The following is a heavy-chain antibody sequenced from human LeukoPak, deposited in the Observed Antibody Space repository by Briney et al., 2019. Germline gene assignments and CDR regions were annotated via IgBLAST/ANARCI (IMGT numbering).Heavy chain of an antibody. CDR1: GGSISGYY. CDR2: IYYRGST. V-gene: IGHV4-59*01. D-gene: IGHD2-15*01. CDR3: ARGSCSGGSCYSGFDYFDY. J-gene: IGHJ4*02. Sequence: SETLSLTCTVSGGSISGYYWSWIRQPPGKGLEWIGYIYYRGSTNYNPSLKSRVTISVDTSKNQFSLKLSSLTAADTAVYYCARGSCSGGSCYSGFDYFDYWGQGTLVTVSS.